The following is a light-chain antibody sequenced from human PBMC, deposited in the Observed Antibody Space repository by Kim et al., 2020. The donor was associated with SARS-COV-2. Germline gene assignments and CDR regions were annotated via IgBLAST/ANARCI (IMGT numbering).Light chain of an antibody. CDR1: SGSVSTNSY. CDR2: NTN. V-gene: IGLV8-61*01. J-gene: IGLJ3*02. Sequence: GGTVTLTCGLSSGSVSTNSYPNWYQQTPGQAPRTLIYNTNSRSSGVPDRFSGSILGNKAALTITGAQADDESDYYCVLYVGSGIWVFGGGTQLTVL. CDR3: VLYVGSGIWV.